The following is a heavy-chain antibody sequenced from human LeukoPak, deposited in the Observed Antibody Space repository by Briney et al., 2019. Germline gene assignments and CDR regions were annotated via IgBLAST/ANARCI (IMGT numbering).Heavy chain of an antibody. D-gene: IGHD3-22*01. V-gene: IGHV4-59*01. J-gene: IGHJ4*02. Sequence: SETLSLTCTVSGDSLSNYYWSWIRQSPGKGLEFIAYIYDTGSTNYNPSLKSRVTVSVDTSRRQFSLKLRSVTAADTAMYFCARGATKSSRTYESSGYYYFDYWGQGSLVTVSS. CDR2: IYDTGST. CDR3: ARGATKSSRTYESSGYYYFDY. CDR1: GDSLSNYY.